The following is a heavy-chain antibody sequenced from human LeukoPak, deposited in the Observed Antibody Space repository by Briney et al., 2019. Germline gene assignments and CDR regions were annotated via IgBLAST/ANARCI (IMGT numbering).Heavy chain of an antibody. Sequence: GGALRLSCAASGFPHSCYLMSWGRQAPREGRGWVANIKQDGSEKYYVDSVKGRSIISRDNAKNLLYLQMNSLRAEDMAVYYCARDQQQNIVPDYWGQGTLVTVSS. CDR2: IKQDGSEK. J-gene: IGHJ4*02. CDR3: ARDQQQNIVPDY. CDR1: GFPHSCYL. D-gene: IGHD2/OR15-2a*01. V-gene: IGHV3-7*01.